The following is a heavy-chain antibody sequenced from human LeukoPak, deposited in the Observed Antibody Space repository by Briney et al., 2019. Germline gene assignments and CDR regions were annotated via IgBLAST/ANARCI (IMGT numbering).Heavy chain of an antibody. Sequence: GGSLRLSCAASGFTFNAYAMNWVRQAPGKGLEWVSAISPSGDNMYYADSVKGRFIISRDNSKNTLSLQMNSVRVEDTATYYCVKDLRHRSTCNCYGWFDPWGQGTLVTVSS. CDR1: GFTFNAYA. D-gene: IGHD2/OR15-2a*01. CDR2: ISPSGDNM. CDR3: VKDLRHRSTCNCYGWFDP. V-gene: IGHV3-23*01. J-gene: IGHJ5*02.